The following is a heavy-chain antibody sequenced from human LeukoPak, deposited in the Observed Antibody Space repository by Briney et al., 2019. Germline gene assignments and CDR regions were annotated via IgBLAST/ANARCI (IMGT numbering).Heavy chain of an antibody. Sequence: ASVKVSCKASGYTFTSYGISWVRQAPRQGLEWMGIINPSGGSTSYAQKFQGRVTMTRDTSTSTVYMELSSLRSEDTAVYYCARAVERIAAAGTMGDFDPWGQGTLVTVSS. J-gene: IGHJ5*02. V-gene: IGHV1-46*01. CDR2: INPSGGST. CDR3: ARAVERIAAAGTMGDFDP. D-gene: IGHD6-13*01. CDR1: GYTFTSYG.